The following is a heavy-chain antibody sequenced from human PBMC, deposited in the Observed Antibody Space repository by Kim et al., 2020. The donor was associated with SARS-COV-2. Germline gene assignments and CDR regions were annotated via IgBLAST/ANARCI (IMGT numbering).Heavy chain of an antibody. CDR2: INWNGGST. CDR3: GRYRGSGTTGPIDY. D-gene: IGHD6-25*01. Sequence: GGSLRLSCAASGFNFDDHGMSWVRQVPGKGLEWLLGINWNGGSTGYVDSVKGRFFISRDNGKNSLYLQMNSLTAEDTAFYYCGRYRGSGTTGPIDYWGQGTLVTVSS. V-gene: IGHV3-20*04. CDR1: GFNFDDHG. J-gene: IGHJ4*02.